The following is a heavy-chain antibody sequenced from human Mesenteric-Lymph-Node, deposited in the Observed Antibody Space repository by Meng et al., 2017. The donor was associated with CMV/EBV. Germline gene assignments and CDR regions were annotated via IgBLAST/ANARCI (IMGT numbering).Heavy chain of an antibody. J-gene: IGHJ4*02. Sequence: GGSLRLSCAASGFTFDDYAMHWVRQAPGKGLEWVSLISWDGGSGYYADSVKGRFTISRDNSKNSLYLQMNSLRAEDTALYYCAKEYSSGWYYFDYWGQGTLVTSPQ. D-gene: IGHD6-13*01. CDR3: AKEYSSGWYYFDY. V-gene: IGHV3-43D*03. CDR2: ISWDGGSG. CDR1: GFTFDDYA.